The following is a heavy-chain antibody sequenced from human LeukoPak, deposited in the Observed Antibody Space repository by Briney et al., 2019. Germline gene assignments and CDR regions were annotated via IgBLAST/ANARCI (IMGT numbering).Heavy chain of an antibody. CDR1: GFTFSDYY. CDR2: ISSSSSYT. CDR3: ARAPHYSNYGPYYYGMDV. V-gene: IGHV3-11*06. D-gene: IGHD4-11*01. Sequence: GGSLRLSCAASGFTFSDYYMSWIRQAPGKGLEWVSYISSSSSYTNYADSVKGRFTISRDNAKNSLYLQMNSLRAEDTAVYCCARAPHYSNYGPYYYGMDVWGQGTTVTVSS. J-gene: IGHJ6*02.